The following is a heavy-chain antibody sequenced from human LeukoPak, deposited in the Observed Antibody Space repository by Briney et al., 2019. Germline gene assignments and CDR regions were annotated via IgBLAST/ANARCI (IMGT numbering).Heavy chain of an antibody. CDR3: ARREVGGVTTDYYYYMDV. D-gene: IGHD3-16*01. CDR1: GGSFSGYY. J-gene: IGHJ6*03. V-gene: IGHV4-34*01. Sequence: PSETLSLTCAVYGGSFSGYYWSWIRQPPGKGLEWIGEINHSGSTNYNPSLKSRVTISVDTSKNQFSLKLSAVTAADTAVYYCARREVGGVTTDYYYYMDVWGKGTTVTISS. CDR2: INHSGST.